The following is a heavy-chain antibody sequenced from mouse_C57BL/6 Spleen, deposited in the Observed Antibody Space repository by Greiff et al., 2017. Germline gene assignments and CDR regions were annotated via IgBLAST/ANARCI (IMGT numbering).Heavy chain of an antibody. CDR2: IDPSDSYT. CDR3: ARGGGYDENYVDY. Sequence: VQLQQPGAELVKPGASVKLSCKASGYTFTSYWMQWVKQRPGQGLEWIGEIDPSDSYTNYNQKFKGKATLTVDTSSSTAYMQLSSLTSEDSAVYYCARGGGYDENYVDYWGQGTTLTVSS. CDR1: GYTFTSYW. J-gene: IGHJ2*01. V-gene: IGHV1-50*01. D-gene: IGHD2-2*01.